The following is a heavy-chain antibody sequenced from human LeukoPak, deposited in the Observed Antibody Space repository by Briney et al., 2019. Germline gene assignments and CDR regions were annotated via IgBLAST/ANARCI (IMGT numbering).Heavy chain of an antibody. CDR2: IKQDGSEK. CDR1: GFTFSSYW. Sequence: GALRLSCAASGFTFSSYWMTWVRQAPGKGLEWVANIKQDGSEKYYVDSVKGRFTISRDNAKNSLYLQMNSLRAEDTAVYYCARDYGGGRFDYWGQGTLVTVSS. V-gene: IGHV3-7*03. D-gene: IGHD6-25*01. J-gene: IGHJ4*02. CDR3: ARDYGGGRFDY.